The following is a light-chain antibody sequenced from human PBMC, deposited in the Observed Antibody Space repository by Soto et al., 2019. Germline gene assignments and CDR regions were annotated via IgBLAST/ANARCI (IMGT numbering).Light chain of an antibody. V-gene: IGLV4-60*02. CDR2: LEGSGSY. CDR1: SGHSSYI. J-gene: IGLJ2*01. CDR3: ETWDSNTYVV. Sequence: QSVLTQSSSASASLGSSVKLTCTLSSGHSSYIIAWHQQQPGKAPRYLMKLEGSGSYNKGSGVPDRFSGSSSGADRYLTISTLQFENEANYYCETWDSNTYVVFGGGTKLPVL.